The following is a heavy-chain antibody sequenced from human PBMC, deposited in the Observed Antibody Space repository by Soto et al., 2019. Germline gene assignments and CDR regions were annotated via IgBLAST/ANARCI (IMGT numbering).Heavy chain of an antibody. D-gene: IGHD1-1*01. J-gene: IGHJ3*01. CDR3: ATWHEREHAYDV. CDR1: GLTISGKKY. V-gene: IGHV3-53*01. CDR2: LYDVDGS. Sequence: GGSLRLSCAAFGLTISGKKYVAWVRQAPGKGLEWVSGLYDVDGSFYADSVRGRFTTSSDSSKTTVYLQMNDLRPDDTAVYYCATWHEREHAYDVWGQGTTVTVS.